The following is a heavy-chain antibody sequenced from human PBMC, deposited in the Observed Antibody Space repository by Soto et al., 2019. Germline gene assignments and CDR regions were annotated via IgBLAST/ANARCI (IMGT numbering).Heavy chain of an antibody. CDR2: IYWDDDK. CDR3: AHRTYCSSTSCYPDAFDI. Sequence: QITLKESGPTLVKPTQTLTMTCTFSGFSLSTSGVGVGWIRQPPGKALEWLALIYWDDDKRYSPSLKSRLTITKDTSKSQVVLTMTNMDPVDTATYYCAHRTYCSSTSCYPDAFDIWGQGRMVTVSS. CDR1: GFSLSTSGVG. V-gene: IGHV2-5*02. J-gene: IGHJ3*02. D-gene: IGHD2-2*01.